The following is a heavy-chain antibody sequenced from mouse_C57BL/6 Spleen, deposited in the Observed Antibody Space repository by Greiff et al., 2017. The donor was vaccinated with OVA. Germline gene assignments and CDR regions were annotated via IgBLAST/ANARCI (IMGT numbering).Heavy chain of an antibody. CDR3: ARSYDYDGADAMDY. CDR1: GFTFTDYY. V-gene: IGHV7-3*01. Sequence: EVMLVEFGGGLVQPGGSLSLSCAASGFTFTDYYMSWVRQPPGKALEWLGFIRNKANGYTTEYSVSVKGRFTISRDNSQSILYLQMNALRAEDSATYYCARSYDYDGADAMDYWGQGTSVTVSS. J-gene: IGHJ4*01. D-gene: IGHD2-4*01. CDR2: IRNKANGYTT.